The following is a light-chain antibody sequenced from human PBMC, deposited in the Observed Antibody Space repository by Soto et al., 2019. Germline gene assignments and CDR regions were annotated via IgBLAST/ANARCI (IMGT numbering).Light chain of an antibody. Sequence: DIQMTQSPSSLSASVGDRVTITCQASQDISNYLNWYQQKPGKAPKLLIYDASNLETGVPSRFSGSGSGTDFTFTIRSLQPEDIATYYCQQYDKLWTFGQGTKVEIK. CDR2: DAS. J-gene: IGKJ1*01. CDR3: QQYDKLWT. CDR1: QDISNY. V-gene: IGKV1-33*01.